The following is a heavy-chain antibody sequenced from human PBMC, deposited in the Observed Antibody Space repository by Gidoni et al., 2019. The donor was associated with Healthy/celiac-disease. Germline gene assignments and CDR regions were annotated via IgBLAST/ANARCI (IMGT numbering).Heavy chain of an antibody. V-gene: IGHV4-34*01. CDR1: GGSFGGYY. Sequence: QVQLQRWGAGLLKPSDTLSLTCAVHGGSFGGYYWSWIRQPPGKGLEWMGEINNSGSTNYNPSLKSRVTISVDTSKNQCSLKMSSVTAADTAVYYCARGAVRGAFDYWGQGTLVTVSS. D-gene: IGHD3-10*01. J-gene: IGHJ4*02. CDR3: ARGAVRGAFDY. CDR2: INNSGST.